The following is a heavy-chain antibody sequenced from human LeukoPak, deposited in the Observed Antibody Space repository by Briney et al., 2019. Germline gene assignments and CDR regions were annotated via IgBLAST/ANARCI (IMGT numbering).Heavy chain of an antibody. Sequence: PGGSLRLSCAASGFTFSSYGISWVRQAPGKGLEWVAAISAGGDLTNYADSVKGRFTISRDSSKNMLYVQMNSLRAEDTAIYYCAKGLISSATYFSYFDYWGQGTLVTVSS. V-gene: IGHV3-23*01. D-gene: IGHD1-26*01. CDR1: GFTFSSYG. J-gene: IGHJ4*02. CDR3: AKGLISSATYFSYFDY. CDR2: ISAGGDLT.